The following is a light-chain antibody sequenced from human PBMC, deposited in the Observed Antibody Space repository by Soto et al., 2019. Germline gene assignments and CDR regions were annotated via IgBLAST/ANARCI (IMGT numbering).Light chain of an antibody. V-gene: IGKV3-20*01. Sequence: EIVLTQSPGTLSLSPGERATLSCRASQSVDSNLAWYQQKPGQTPRLLIYGASSRATGIQDRFSGSGSGTDFTLTIRRLEPEDFVVYYCKQYGSSPQTFGQGTKVDIK. CDR1: QSVDSN. J-gene: IGKJ1*01. CDR2: GAS. CDR3: KQYGSSPQT.